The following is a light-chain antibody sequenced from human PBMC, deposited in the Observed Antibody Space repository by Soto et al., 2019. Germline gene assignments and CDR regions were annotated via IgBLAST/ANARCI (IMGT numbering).Light chain of an antibody. Sequence: QPVLTQPPSASGTPGQRVTISCSGSSSNIGSNTVNWYQQLPGTAPKLLMYTNNERPSGVPDRFSGSKSGTSASLAISGLQSEDEADYYCATWDDSLNVVFGGGTKLTVL. V-gene: IGLV1-44*01. J-gene: IGLJ2*01. CDR2: TNN. CDR3: ATWDDSLNVV. CDR1: SSNIGSNT.